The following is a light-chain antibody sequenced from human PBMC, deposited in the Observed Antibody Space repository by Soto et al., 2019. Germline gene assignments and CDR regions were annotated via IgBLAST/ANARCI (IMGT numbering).Light chain of an antibody. CDR2: DTF. Sequence: DIQMTQSPSSLSASLGDRVTITCRPSESIRNELNWFQQRPGKAPRLLIYDTFTLQSGVPSRFSGSISGTEFSLTISSLQAGDSAIYYCHESFTTPWTLGQGTKVDIK. CDR1: ESIRNE. V-gene: IGKV1-39*01. CDR3: HESFTTPWT. J-gene: IGKJ1*01.